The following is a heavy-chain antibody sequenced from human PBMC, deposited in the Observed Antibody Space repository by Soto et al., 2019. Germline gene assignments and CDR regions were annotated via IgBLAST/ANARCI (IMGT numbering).Heavy chain of an antibody. J-gene: IGHJ5*02. V-gene: IGHV4-31*02. Sequence: SETLSLTWTVSGGSVSSSDSYWGWIRQRPGKGLEWIGYIYHSGTTYYNTSLKSRGTRSVDKSKNHCYWRMNSVTAEDTAVYYCSRQCYCTNGLCFPVCWFDPWREGTLVTVSS. CDR1: GGSVSSSDSY. CDR2: IYHSGTT. CDR3: SRQCYCTNGLCFPVCWFDP. D-gene: IGHD2-8*01.